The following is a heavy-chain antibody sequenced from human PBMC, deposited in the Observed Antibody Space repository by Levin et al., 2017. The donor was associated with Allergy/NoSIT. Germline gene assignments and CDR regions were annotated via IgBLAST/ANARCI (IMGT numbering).Heavy chain of an antibody. CDR3: ARGVVGWFGESSPWFDP. Sequence: LRLSCTVSGGSLRSGDYYWSWVRQPPGKGLEWIGYIYYSGTTHYNPSLRSQLTITVDTSKNQVSLKLTSVTAADTAVYYCARGVVGWFGESSPWFDPWGQGTLVTVSS. V-gene: IGHV4-30-4*01. CDR2: IYYSGTT. D-gene: IGHD3-10*01. J-gene: IGHJ5*02. CDR1: GGSLRSGDYY.